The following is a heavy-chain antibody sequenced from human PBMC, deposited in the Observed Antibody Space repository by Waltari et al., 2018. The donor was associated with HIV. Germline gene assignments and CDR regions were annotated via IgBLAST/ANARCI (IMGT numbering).Heavy chain of an antibody. D-gene: IGHD2-21*02. CDR1: GFSFSDYS. V-gene: IGHV3-48*04. CDR3: ARVGDRTYAMDV. J-gene: IGHJ6*02. CDR2: IRSGSSNI. Sequence: EVQLVESGGGLIQPGGSLRLSCAASGFSFSDYSMNWVRQAPGKGLEWLSYIRSGSSNIYYADSVKGRFTISRDNAKTSLYLQMNSLRAEDTAVYYCARVGDRTYAMDVWGQGTTVTVSS.